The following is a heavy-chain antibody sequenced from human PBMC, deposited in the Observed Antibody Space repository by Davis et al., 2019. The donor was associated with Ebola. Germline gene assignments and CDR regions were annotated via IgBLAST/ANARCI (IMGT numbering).Heavy chain of an antibody. V-gene: IGHV2-70*01. CDR3: ARTMMETYYYYYGMDV. J-gene: IGHJ6*02. D-gene: IGHD3-22*01. CDR2: IDWDDDK. Sequence: SWIRQPPGKALEWLALIDWDDDKYYSTSLKTRLTISKDTSKNQVVLTMTNMDPVDTATYYCARTMMETYYYYYGMDVWGQGTTVTVSS.